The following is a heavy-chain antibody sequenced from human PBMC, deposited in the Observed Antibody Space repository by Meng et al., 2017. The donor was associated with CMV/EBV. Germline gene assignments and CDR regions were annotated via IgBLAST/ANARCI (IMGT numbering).Heavy chain of an antibody. CDR3: ARTGEYPTFDY. CDR2: IYYSGST. V-gene: IGHV4-30-4*08. D-gene: IGHD2/OR15-2a*01. CDR1: GGSISSGDYY. Sequence: QVPLPESGPGRVKPSQTLSLPCTVSGGSISSGDYYWSWIRQPPGKGLEWIGYIYYSGSTYYNPSLKSRVTISVDTSKNQFSLKLSSVTAADTAVYYCARTGEYPTFDYWGQGTLVTVSS. J-gene: IGHJ4*02.